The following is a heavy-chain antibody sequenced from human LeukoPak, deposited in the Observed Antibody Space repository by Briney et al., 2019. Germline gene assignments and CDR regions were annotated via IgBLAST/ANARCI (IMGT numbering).Heavy chain of an antibody. CDR1: GFTYSSYA. CDR3: AKALYYDSSGYYVDFDY. Sequence: GGSLRLSCAASGFTYSSYAMSWVRQAPGKGLEWVSAISGSGGSTYYADSVKGRFTISRDNSKNTLYLQMNSLRAEDTAVYYCAKALYYDSSGYYVDFDYWGQGTLVTVSS. V-gene: IGHV3-23*01. D-gene: IGHD3-22*01. J-gene: IGHJ4*02. CDR2: ISGSGGST.